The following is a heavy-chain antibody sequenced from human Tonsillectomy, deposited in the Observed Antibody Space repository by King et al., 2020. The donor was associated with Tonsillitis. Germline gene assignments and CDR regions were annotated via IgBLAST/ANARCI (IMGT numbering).Heavy chain of an antibody. Sequence: LQLQESGPGLVKPSETLSLTCTVSGGSISSSSYYWGWIRQPPGKGLEWIGSSYYSGSTYYNPSLKSRVTMSVDTSNNQFSLKLSSVTAADTAVYYCARGSRLGIYYFDYRGQGTLVTVSS. CDR3: ARGSRLGIYYFDY. D-gene: IGHD3-22*01. J-gene: IGHJ4*02. CDR2: SYYSGST. CDR1: GGSISSSSYY. V-gene: IGHV4-39*01.